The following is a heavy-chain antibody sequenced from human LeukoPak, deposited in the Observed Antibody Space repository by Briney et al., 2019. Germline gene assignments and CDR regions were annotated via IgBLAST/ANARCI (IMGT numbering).Heavy chain of an antibody. CDR2: IYPGDSDT. CDR3: ARSSDSSGFCDYFDY. Sequence: GESLNISWECSGYSFTSYWIGWVRQTPGKGQEWVAIIYPGDSDTIYSPSFQGQVTIPADNSISTAYLQWSSLKASDTAMYYCARSSDSSGFCDYFDYWGQGTLVTVSS. CDR1: GYSFTSYW. D-gene: IGHD3-22*01. V-gene: IGHV5-51*01. J-gene: IGHJ4*02.